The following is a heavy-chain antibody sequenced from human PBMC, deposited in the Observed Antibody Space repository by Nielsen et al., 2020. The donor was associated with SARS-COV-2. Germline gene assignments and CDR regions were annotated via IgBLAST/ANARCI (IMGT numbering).Heavy chain of an antibody. CDR3: ARGITFGGVIVIPRYYFDY. CDR2: IYSGGST. CDR1: GFTVSANY. V-gene: IGHV3-53*01. Sequence: GGSLRLSCAAAGFTVSANYMNWVRQAPGKGLEWVSVIYSGGSTYYADSVKGRFTISRDNAKNSLYLQMNSLRAEDTAVYYCARGITFGGVIVIPRYYFDYWGQGTLVTVSS. J-gene: IGHJ4*02. D-gene: IGHD3-16*02.